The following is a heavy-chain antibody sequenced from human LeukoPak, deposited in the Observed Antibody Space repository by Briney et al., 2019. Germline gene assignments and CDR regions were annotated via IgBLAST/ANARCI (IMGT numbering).Heavy chain of an antibody. CDR1: GGTFSSYT. Sequence: SVKVSCKASGGTFSSYTISWVRQAPGQGLEWMGRIIPIPGIANYAQKFQGRVTITADKSTSTAYMELSRLRSEDTAVYYCARDQQGDSSSWYWGNNWFDPWGQGTLVTVSS. J-gene: IGHJ5*02. CDR3: ARDQQGDSSSWYWGNNWFDP. CDR2: IIPIPGIA. D-gene: IGHD6-13*01. V-gene: IGHV1-69*04.